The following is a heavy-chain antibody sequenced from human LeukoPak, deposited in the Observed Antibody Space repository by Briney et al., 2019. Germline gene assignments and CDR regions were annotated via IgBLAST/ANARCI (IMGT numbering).Heavy chain of an antibody. D-gene: IGHD3-22*01. V-gene: IGHV4-31*03. CDR3: ARVRRDSSGESGLDP. J-gene: IGHJ5*02. CDR1: GGSISSGGYY. Sequence: SQTLSLTCTVSGGSISSGGYYWSWIRQHPGKGLEWIGYIYYSGGTYYNPSLKSRVTISVDTSKNQFSLKLSSVAAADTAVYYCARVRRDSSGESGLDPWGQGTLVTVSS. CDR2: IYYSGGT.